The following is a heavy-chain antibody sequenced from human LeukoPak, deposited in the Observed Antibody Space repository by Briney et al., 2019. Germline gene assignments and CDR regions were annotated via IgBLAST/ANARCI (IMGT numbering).Heavy chain of an antibody. V-gene: IGHV3-66*01. CDR1: GFTVSSNY. Sequence: GGSLRLSCAASGFTVSSNYMSWVRQAPGKGLEWVSVIYSGGSTYYADSVKGRFTISRDNSKNTLYLQMNSLRAGDTAVYYCARDGMVRGVIKDYWGQGTLVTVSS. CDR2: IYSGGST. J-gene: IGHJ4*02. D-gene: IGHD3-10*01. CDR3: ARDGMVRGVIKDY.